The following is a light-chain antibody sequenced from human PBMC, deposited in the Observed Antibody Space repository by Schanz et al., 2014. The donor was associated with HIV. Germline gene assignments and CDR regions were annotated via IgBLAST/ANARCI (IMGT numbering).Light chain of an antibody. CDR3: AAWDDRLNGWV. J-gene: IGLJ3*02. Sequence: QSALTQPRSVSGSPGQSVTISCTGTSSDVGGYNYVSWYQQHPGKAPRLMIYDVSKRPSGVPDRFSGSKSGNTASLTISGLQAEDEADYHCAAWDDRLNGWVFGGGTKLTVL. CDR1: SSDVGGYNY. CDR2: DVS. V-gene: IGLV2-11*01.